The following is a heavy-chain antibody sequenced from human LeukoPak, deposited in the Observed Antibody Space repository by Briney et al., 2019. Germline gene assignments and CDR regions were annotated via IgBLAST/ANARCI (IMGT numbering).Heavy chain of an antibody. J-gene: IGHJ4*02. V-gene: IGHV4-39*07. CDR2: IYYHENT. CDR3: ARTPYITMVRGVTLFDY. Sequence: SETLSLTCTVSGGSISSSSDYWGWIRQAPGKGLEWIGSIYYHENTYYNSSLKSQVTISVDTSKNQFSLKLSSVTAADTAVYYCARTPYITMVRGVTLFDYWGQGTLVTVSS. D-gene: IGHD3-10*01. CDR1: GGSISSSSDY.